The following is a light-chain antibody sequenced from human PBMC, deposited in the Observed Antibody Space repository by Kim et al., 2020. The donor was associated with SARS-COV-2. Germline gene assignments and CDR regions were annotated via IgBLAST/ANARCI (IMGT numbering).Light chain of an antibody. CDR1: QSLLKSDGKTH. CDR3: MQSSNLPYT. CDR2: EVS. V-gene: IGKV2-29*02. Sequence: QPASMSCKSSQSLLKSDGKTHLYWFLQRPGQSPHLLIYEVSSRFSGVPDRFSGSGSGTDFTLKISRVQAEDVGLYFCMQSSNLPYTFGQGTKLEI. J-gene: IGKJ2*01.